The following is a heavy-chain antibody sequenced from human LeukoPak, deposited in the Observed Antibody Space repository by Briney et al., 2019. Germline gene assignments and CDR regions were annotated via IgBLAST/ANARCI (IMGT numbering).Heavy chain of an antibody. CDR1: GFTFSSYW. CDR3: VRLYSSSWPYTTYYYYMDV. J-gene: IGHJ6*03. CDR2: IKQDGSEK. V-gene: IGHV3-7*01. Sequence: GSLRLSCAASGFTFSSYWMSWVRQAPGKGLEWVANIKQDGSEKYYVDSVKGRFTISRDNAENSLYLQMNSLRAEDTAVYYCVRLYSSSWPYTTYYYYMDVWGKGTTVTVSS. D-gene: IGHD6-13*01.